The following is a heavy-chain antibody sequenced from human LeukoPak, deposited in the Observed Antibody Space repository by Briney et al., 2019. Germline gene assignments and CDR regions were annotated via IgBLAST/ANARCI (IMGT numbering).Heavy chain of an antibody. J-gene: IGHJ4*02. CDR3: AKAGYRYGYTTRNLDSPTLDY. V-gene: IGHV3-23*01. CDR2: ISGSGGST. D-gene: IGHD5-18*01. Sequence: GGSLRLSCAASGFTFSSYAMSWVRQAPGKGLEWVSPISGSGGSTYYADSVKGRLTISRDNSKNTLYLQMNRLRAEHTAVYYCAKAGYRYGYTTRNLDSPTLDYCGQGTLVTVSS. CDR1: GFTFSSYA.